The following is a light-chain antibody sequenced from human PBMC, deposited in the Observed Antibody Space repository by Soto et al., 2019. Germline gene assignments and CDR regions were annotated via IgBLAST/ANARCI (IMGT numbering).Light chain of an antibody. CDR3: QQRGIWPLT. CDR2: DAS. V-gene: IGKV3-11*01. Sequence: EVVLTQSPATLSLSPGERATLSCRASQNVNTYVAWYQHKPGQAPRLLIYDASTRASGTPARFGGSGSGTDFTLTISSLEAEDFAVYYCQQRGIWPLTVGGGTKVDIX. CDR1: QNVNTY. J-gene: IGKJ4*01.